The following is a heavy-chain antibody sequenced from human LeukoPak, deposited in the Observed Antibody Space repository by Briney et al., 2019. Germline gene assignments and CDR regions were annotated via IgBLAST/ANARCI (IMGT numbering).Heavy chain of an antibody. Sequence: PGGSLRLSCAASGFTFSSYAMSWVRQAPGKGPEWVSVINNSGGSTHYADSVKGRFTISRDNSKSTLYLQMNSLRAEDTAVYYCAKGVTSGWRTFDYWGQGTLVTVSS. J-gene: IGHJ4*02. CDR3: AKGVTSGWRTFDY. CDR2: INNSGGST. D-gene: IGHD6-19*01. V-gene: IGHV3-23*01. CDR1: GFTFSSYA.